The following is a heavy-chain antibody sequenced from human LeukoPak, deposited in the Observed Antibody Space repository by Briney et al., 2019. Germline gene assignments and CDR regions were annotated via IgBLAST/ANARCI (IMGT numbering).Heavy chain of an antibody. V-gene: IGHV3-53*01. J-gene: IGHJ4*02. D-gene: IGHD6-13*01. CDR1: GFTVSSNY. Sequence: PGGSLRLSCAGSGFTVSSNYMSWVRQAPGKGLEWVSVIYSGGSTYYSDSVKGRFTISRDNSKNTLYLQMNSLRVEDTAVYSCARGSGTHYYFDYWGQGTLVTVSS. CDR3: ARGSGTHYYFDY. CDR2: IYSGGST.